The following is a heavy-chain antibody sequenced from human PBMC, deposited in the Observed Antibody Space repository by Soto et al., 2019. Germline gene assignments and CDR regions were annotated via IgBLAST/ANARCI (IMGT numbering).Heavy chain of an antibody. D-gene: IGHD6-6*01. CDR3: AGSIAARFWFDP. CDR2: ISGSGGST. J-gene: IGHJ5*02. Sequence: WVRQAPGKGLEWVSAISGSGGSTYYADSVKGRFTISRDNSKNTLYLQMNSLRAEDTAVYYCAGSIAARFWFDPWGQGTLVTVSS. V-gene: IGHV3-23*01.